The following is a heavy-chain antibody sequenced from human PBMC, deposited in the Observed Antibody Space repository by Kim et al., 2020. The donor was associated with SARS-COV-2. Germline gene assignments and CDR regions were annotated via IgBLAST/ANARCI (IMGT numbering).Heavy chain of an antibody. Sequence: GGSLRLSCAASGFTFSSYWMSWVRQAPGKGLEWVANIKQDGSEKYYVDSVKGRFTISRDNAKNSLYLQMNSLRAEDTAVYYCARVPGSYSGFDDAFDIWGQGTMVTVSS. D-gene: IGHD5-12*01. CDR2: IKQDGSEK. J-gene: IGHJ3*02. V-gene: IGHV3-7*03. CDR1: GFTFSSYW. CDR3: ARVPGSYSGFDDAFDI.